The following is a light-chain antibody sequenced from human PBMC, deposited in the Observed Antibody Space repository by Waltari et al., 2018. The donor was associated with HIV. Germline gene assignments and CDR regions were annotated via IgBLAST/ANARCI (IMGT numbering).Light chain of an antibody. CDR1: APKLAAGPD. V-gene: IGLV1-40*01. CDR2: DNT. CDR3: QSYDSSLRGV. Sequence: QSVLTQPPPLSGAPGQRVTISSSGSAPKLAAGPDVHWYQPLPGSAPKLLIYDNTKRPSGVPDRFSGSKSGTSASLAITGLQAEDEADYYCQSYDSSLRGVFGGGTKLTVL. J-gene: IGLJ3*02.